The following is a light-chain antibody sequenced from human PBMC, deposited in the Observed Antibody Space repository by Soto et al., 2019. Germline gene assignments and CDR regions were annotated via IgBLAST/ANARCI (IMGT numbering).Light chain of an antibody. CDR3: CSYAGSSTVV. V-gene: IGLV2-14*01. CDR1: SSDIGAYDY. J-gene: IGLJ1*01. Sequence: QSALTQPASLSGSPGQSITISCTGTSSDIGAYDYVSWFQQHPGKAPKLMISEVNNRPSGVSNRFSGSKSGNTAYLTISGLQVEDEADYYCCSYAGSSTVVFGTGTKLTVL. CDR2: EVN.